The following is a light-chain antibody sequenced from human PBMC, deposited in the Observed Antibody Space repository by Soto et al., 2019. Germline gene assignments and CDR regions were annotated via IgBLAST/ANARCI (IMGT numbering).Light chain of an antibody. CDR3: QQYYSTPWLT. J-gene: IGKJ4*01. V-gene: IGKV4-1*01. Sequence: DIVMTQSPDSLAVSLGERVTIDCKSSQSVLYSSNNKNYLAWYQQKPGLPPKLLIYWASTRESGVPDRFSGSGSGTDFTLTISSLQAEDVAVYYCQQYYSTPWLTFGGGTKVEIK. CDR2: WAS. CDR1: QSVLYSSNNKNY.